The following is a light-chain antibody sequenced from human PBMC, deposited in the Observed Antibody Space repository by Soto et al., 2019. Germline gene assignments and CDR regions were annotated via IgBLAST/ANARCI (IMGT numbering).Light chain of an antibody. J-gene: IGKJ5*01. Sequence: EILLTQSPAPLSLSPGERATLSCRASQSVGNHLDWYQQKPGQAPRFLIYDASTWPSGIPARFTGSGSGTDFTLTINSLQAEDFAAYYCQQRYSSPPTFGQGTRLENK. CDR1: QSVGNH. CDR3: QQRYSSPPT. V-gene: IGKV3-11*01. CDR2: DAS.